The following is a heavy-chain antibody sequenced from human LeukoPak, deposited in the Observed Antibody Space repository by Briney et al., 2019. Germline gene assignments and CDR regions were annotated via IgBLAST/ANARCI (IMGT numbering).Heavy chain of an antibody. V-gene: IGHV1-46*01. Sequence: ASVKVSCKASGYTFTIYHMHWVRQAPGQGLEWIGIINPTGHSTNSAQNFQGRVTMTTDTTTTTVYMELNRLKFEDTAVYYCAREGFVGPFDFWGQGTLVTVSS. CDR3: AREGFVGPFDF. D-gene: IGHD1-26*01. CDR1: GYTFTIYH. CDR2: INPTGHST. J-gene: IGHJ4*02.